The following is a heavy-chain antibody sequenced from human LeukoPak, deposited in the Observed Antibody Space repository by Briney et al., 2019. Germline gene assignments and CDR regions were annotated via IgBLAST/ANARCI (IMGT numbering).Heavy chain of an antibody. CDR3: AREVRGSWVDLEYYFDY. CDR1: GYTFTGYY. D-gene: IGHD3-10*01. V-gene: IGHV1-2*04. J-gene: IGHJ4*02. Sequence: GASVKVSCKASGYTFTGYYMHWVRQAPGQGLEWMGWINPNSGGTNYAQKFQGWVTMTRDTSISTAYMELSRLRSDDTAVYYCAREVRGSWVDLEYYFDYWGQGTLVTVSS. CDR2: INPNSGGT.